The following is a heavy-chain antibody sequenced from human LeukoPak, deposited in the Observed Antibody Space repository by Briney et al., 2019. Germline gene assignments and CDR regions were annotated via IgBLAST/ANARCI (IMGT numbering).Heavy chain of an antibody. D-gene: IGHD4-17*01. V-gene: IGHV4-59*01. Sequence: SETLSLTCTVSGGSISSYYWSWIRQPPGKGLEWIGYIYYSGSTNYNPSLKSRVTISVDTSKNQFSLKLSSVTAADTAVYYCARDLMTTDFYYMDVWGKGTTVTISS. CDR2: IYYSGST. J-gene: IGHJ6*03. CDR1: GGSISSYY. CDR3: ARDLMTTDFYYMDV.